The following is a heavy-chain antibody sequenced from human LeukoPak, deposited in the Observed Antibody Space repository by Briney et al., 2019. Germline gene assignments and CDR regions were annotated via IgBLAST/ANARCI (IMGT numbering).Heavy chain of an antibody. CDR1: GYTFTSYD. Sequence: ASVKVSCKASGYTFTSYDINWVRQATGQGLEWMGWMNPNSGNTGYAQKFQGRVTMTRNTSISTAYMELSSLRSEDTAVYYCARVETVDSSGYNRDDAFDIWGQGTMVTVPS. CDR3: ARVETVDSSGYNRDDAFDI. D-gene: IGHD3-22*01. J-gene: IGHJ3*02. CDR2: MNPNSGNT. V-gene: IGHV1-8*01.